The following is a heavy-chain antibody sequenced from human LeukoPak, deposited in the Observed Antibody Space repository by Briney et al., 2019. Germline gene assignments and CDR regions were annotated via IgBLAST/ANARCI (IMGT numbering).Heavy chain of an antibody. V-gene: IGHV1-69*05. CDR3: YLYGDRVERHDY. D-gene: IGHD4-17*01. Sequence: SVKVSCKASGYTFTSYGISWVRQAPGQGLEWMGGIIPIFGTANYAQKFQGRVTITTDESTSTAYMELSSLRSEDTAVYYCYLYGDRVERHDYWGQGTLVTVSS. CDR2: IIPIFGTA. J-gene: IGHJ4*02. CDR1: GYTFTSYG.